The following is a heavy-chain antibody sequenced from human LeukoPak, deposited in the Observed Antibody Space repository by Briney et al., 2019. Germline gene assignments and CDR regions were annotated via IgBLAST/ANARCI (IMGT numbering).Heavy chain of an antibody. J-gene: IGHJ4*02. V-gene: IGHV3-7*03. Sequence: PGGSLRLSCVASGFTISSYWMHWVRQAPGKGLEWVANIKQDGSEEYYVDSVKGRFTISRDNAKNSLYLQMNSLRAEDTAVYYCARRYLDYWGQGILVTVSS. CDR3: ARRYLDY. CDR2: IKQDGSEE. CDR1: GFTISSYW.